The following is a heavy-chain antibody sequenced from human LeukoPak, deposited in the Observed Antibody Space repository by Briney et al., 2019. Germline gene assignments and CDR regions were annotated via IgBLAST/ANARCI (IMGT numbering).Heavy chain of an antibody. CDR3: ARTPGGKVLDY. D-gene: IGHD4-23*01. V-gene: IGHV4-59*08. J-gene: IGHJ4*02. Sequence: SETLSLTCTVSGGSISSYYWSWIRQPPGKGLEWIGYIYYSGSTNYNPSLESRVTISVDTSKNQFSLKLSSVTAADTAVYYCARTPGGKVLDYWGQGTLVTVSS. CDR2: IYYSGST. CDR1: GGSISSYY.